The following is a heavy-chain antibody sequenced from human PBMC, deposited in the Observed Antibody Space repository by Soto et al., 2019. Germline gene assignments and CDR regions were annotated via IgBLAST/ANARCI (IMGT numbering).Heavy chain of an antibody. D-gene: IGHD5-18*01. CDR1: GGSFSGYY. Sequence: PSETLSLTCAVYGGSFSGYYWTWIRQAPGKGLEWVSAISYGGGTTYYADSVKGRFTISRDNSKNTLYLQMNSLRAEDTAVYYCARDSDTGMEELDYWGQGTLVTVS. V-gene: IGHV3-23*01. CDR3: ARDSDTGMEELDY. CDR2: ISYGGGTT. J-gene: IGHJ4*02.